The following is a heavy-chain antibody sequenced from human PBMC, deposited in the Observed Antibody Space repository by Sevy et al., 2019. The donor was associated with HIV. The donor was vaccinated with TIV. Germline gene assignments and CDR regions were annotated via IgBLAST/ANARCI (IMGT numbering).Heavy chain of an antibody. CDR3: AKDMSPGGTGTGLDY. CDR2: INWIGTAT. Sequence: GGSLRLSCAASGFTFDTYAMHWVRQAPGKGLEWVSGINWIGTATGYADSVRGRITISRDNAKNSLFLNMNSLRPEDTAFYYCAKDMSPGGTGTGLDYWGQGTLVTVSS. V-gene: IGHV3-9*01. J-gene: IGHJ4*02. D-gene: IGHD1-7*01. CDR1: GFTFDTYA.